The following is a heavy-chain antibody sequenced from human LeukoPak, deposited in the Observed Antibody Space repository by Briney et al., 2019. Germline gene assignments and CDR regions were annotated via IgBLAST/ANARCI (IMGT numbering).Heavy chain of an antibody. Sequence: SETLSLTCTVSGGSISSGGYCWSWIRQHPGKGLEWIGYIYYSGSTYYNPSLKSRVTISVDTSKNQFSLKLSSVTAADTAVYYCARDTEGSSGSYQDWGQGTLVTVSS. J-gene: IGHJ4*02. CDR1: GGSISSGGYC. V-gene: IGHV4-31*03. CDR2: IYYSGST. D-gene: IGHD3-10*01. CDR3: ARDTEGSSGSYQD.